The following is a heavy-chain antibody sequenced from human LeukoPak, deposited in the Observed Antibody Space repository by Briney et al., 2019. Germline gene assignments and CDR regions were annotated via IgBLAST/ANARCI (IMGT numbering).Heavy chain of an antibody. D-gene: IGHD3-22*01. V-gene: IGHV4-34*01. CDR1: GGSFSGYY. Sequence: SETLSLTCALFGGSFSGYYWSWIRQAPGKGLEWIGEINESGDTKYNPSLKGRVTISVDTSKNQFSLTVKSVPAADTAVYYCARALIVTPASCYMDVWGKGTTVTVSS. CDR2: INESGDT. CDR3: ARALIVTPASCYMDV. J-gene: IGHJ6*03.